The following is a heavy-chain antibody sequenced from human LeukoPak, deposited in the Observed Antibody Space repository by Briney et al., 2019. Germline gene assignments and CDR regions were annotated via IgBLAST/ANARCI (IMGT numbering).Heavy chain of an antibody. CDR1: GYSFTSSS. V-gene: IGHV5-51*01. D-gene: IGHD6-19*01. CDR3: ARIWYSSYGMDV. J-gene: IGHJ6*02. CDR2: IYPSDSDT. Sequence: GEFLKISCKGSGYSFTSSSIGWVRQMPGKGLEWMGIIYPSDSDTRYSPSFQGQVTISVDKSISTAYLQWSSLKASDTAMYYCARIWYSSYGMDVWGQGATDTVSS.